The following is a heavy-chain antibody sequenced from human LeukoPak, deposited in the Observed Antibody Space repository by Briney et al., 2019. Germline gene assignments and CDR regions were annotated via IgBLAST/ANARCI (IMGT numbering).Heavy chain of an antibody. J-gene: IGHJ5*02. CDR2: INPSGGST. V-gene: IGHV1-46*01. CDR3: ARAHTPFIVVVPATSTHNWFDP. CDR1: GYTFTSYY. D-gene: IGHD2-2*01. Sequence: ASVKVSCKASGYTFTSYYMHWVRQAPGQGLEWMGIINPSGGSTSYAQKFQGRVTMTRDMSTSTVYMELSSLRSEDTAVYYCARAHTPFIVVVPATSTHNWFDPWGQGTLVTVSS.